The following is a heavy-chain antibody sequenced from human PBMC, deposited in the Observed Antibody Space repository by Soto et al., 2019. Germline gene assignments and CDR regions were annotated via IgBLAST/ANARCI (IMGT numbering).Heavy chain of an antibody. Sequence: QVQLVQSGAEVKKPGSSVKVSCKASGGTFSSYAINWVRQAPGQGLEWMGGIIPIFATADYAQKFQGRVTITADEATSTASMALSSLRSEDTAVYYCAQCLLGVNYYYGMAVWGQGTTVTVSS. CDR2: IIPIFATA. J-gene: IGHJ6*02. CDR1: GGTFSSYA. V-gene: IGHV1-69*12. CDR3: AQCLLGVNYYYGMAV. D-gene: IGHD3-16*01.